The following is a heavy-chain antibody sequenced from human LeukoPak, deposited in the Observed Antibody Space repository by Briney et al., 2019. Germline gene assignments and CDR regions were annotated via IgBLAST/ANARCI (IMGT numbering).Heavy chain of an antibody. D-gene: IGHD3-22*01. V-gene: IGHV1-2*02. Sequence: ASVKVSCKASGYTFACYYIHWVRQAPGQGLEWMGWINPNSGDTNYAQKFQGRVTMTRDKYISTAYMELSRLRTDDTAVYYCAREDYDSSGEYFQHWGQGTLVTVSS. CDR3: AREDYDSSGEYFQH. J-gene: IGHJ1*01. CDR2: INPNSGDT. CDR1: GYTFACYY.